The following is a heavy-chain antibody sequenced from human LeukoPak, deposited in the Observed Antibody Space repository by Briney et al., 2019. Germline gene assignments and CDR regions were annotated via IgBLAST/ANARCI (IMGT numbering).Heavy chain of an antibody. CDR1: GFIFSDYY. CDR2: ISSDGTAN. V-gene: IGHV3-11*04. CDR3: AREFWYRFEI. J-gene: IGHJ4*02. Sequence: GGSLRLSCAASGFIFSDYYMSWIRQAPGKGLEFVAYISSDGTANYYADSVKGRFTISGDNAQNSVHLEITNLRAEDTAVYYCAREFWYRFEIWGQGILVTVSS. D-gene: IGHD6-13*01.